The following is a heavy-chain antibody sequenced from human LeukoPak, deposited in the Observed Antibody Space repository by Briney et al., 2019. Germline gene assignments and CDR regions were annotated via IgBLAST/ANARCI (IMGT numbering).Heavy chain of an antibody. V-gene: IGHV3-11*01. CDR1: GFTFSDYY. CDR3: ARDFTRYSSSWYYYYYGMDV. D-gene: IGHD6-13*01. Sequence: PGGSLRLSCAASGFTFSDYYMSWIRQAPGKGLEWVSYISSSGSTIYYADSVKGRFTISRDNAKNSLYLQMNSLRAEDTAAYYCARDFTRYSSSWYYYYYGMDVWGQGTTVTVSS. CDR2: ISSSGSTI. J-gene: IGHJ6*02.